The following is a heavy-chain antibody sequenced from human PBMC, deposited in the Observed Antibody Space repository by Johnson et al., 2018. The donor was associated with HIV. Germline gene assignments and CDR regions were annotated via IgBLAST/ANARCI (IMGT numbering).Heavy chain of an antibody. CDR2: IIGSGCTL. D-gene: IGHD2-2*03. CDR3: TRDAKLRPLDGPDDAFDI. J-gene: IGHJ3*02. CDR1: GFTFNDYG. V-gene: IGHV3-11*01. Sequence: QVQLVESGGGLVQPGGSLRLSCAASGFTFNDYGMSWVRQAPGKGLDWVSYIIGSGCTLSYAASLKGRFTFSGDNANNSLYLQMNSLKPEDTALYYCTRDAKLRPLDGPDDAFDIWGQGTMVTVSS.